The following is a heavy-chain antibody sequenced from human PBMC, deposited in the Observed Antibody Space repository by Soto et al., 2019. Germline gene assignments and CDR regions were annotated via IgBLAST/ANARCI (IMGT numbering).Heavy chain of an antibody. J-gene: IGHJ4*02. CDR2: IYYSGSP. V-gene: IGHV4-39*01. CDR3: ARLRAVGTIDY. CDR1: GGSISSSSYY. Sequence: SETLCLTCTVAGGSISSSSYYWGWIRQPPGKGLEWIGSIYYSGSPYYNPSLRSRVAISVDTSNNQFSLKLSSVTAADTAVFYCARLRAVGTIDYWGQGTLVTVSS. D-gene: IGHD6-13*01.